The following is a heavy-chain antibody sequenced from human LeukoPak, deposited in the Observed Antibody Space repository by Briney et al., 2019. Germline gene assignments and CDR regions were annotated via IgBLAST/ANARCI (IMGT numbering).Heavy chain of an antibody. Sequence: GGSLRLSCAASGFIFSSSWMNWVRQAPGKGLEWVASIKQDGSEKSYADSLKGRFTISRDNSKNSLYLQMNSLRTEDTALYYCAKDTTTSGARFDYWGQGTLVTVSS. V-gene: IGHV3-7*05. CDR1: GFIFSSSW. D-gene: IGHD2-15*01. J-gene: IGHJ4*02. CDR2: IKQDGSEK. CDR3: AKDTTTSGARFDY.